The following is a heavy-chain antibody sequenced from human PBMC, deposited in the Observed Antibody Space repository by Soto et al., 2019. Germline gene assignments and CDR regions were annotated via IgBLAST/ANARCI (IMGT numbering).Heavy chain of an antibody. V-gene: IGHV3-72*01. CDR1: GFTFSDHY. CDR3: ARGYCSNGVCYRYIDL. CDR2: TRNKANSYTT. D-gene: IGHD2-8*01. J-gene: IGHJ2*01. Sequence: GGSLRLSCAASGFTFSDHYTDWVRQAPGKGLGWVGRTRNKANSYTTEYAASVKGRFTISRDDSKNSLYLQMNSLKTEDTAVYYCARGYCSNGVCYRYIDLWGRGTLVTVYS.